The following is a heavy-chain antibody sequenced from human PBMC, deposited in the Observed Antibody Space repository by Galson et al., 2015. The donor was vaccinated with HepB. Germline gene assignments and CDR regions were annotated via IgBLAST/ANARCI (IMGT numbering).Heavy chain of an antibody. CDR1: RGAFSSYA. D-gene: IGHD1-26*01. Sequence: VKVSCKASRGAFSSYAVNWVRQAPGPGLENMGRIIPVLDGINYAQKFQGRVTFTADKSTSTAFMDLSSLSSDDTAIYYCTTGGIYSGSYCFDSWGQGTLVTVSS. CDR3: TTGGIYSGSYCFDS. J-gene: IGHJ4*02. V-gene: IGHV1-69*10. CDR2: IIPVLDGI.